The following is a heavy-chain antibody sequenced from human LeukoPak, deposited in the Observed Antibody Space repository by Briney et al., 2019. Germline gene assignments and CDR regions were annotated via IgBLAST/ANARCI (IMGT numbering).Heavy chain of an antibody. CDR3: ARDAWIQLWLPHTY. CDR1: GCTFSSYW. CDR2: IKQDGSEK. D-gene: IGHD5-18*01. J-gene: IGHJ4*02. V-gene: IGHV3-7*01. Sequence: GGSLRLSCAASGCTFSSYWMSWVRQAPGKGLEWVANIKQDGSEKYYVDSVKGRFTISRDNAKNSLYLQMNSLRAEDTAVYYCARDAWIQLWLPHTYWGQGTLVTVSS.